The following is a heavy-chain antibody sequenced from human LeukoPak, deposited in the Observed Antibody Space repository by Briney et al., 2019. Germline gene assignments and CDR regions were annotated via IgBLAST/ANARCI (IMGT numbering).Heavy chain of an antibody. CDR3: ARQEARGYLYEGLDY. Sequence: GGSLRLFCVASGFTFNTYAIHWVGQAPGKGLNGVALISYNGGRKDYAESVKGRFTIDRDNSRNTVFLQMNSLRPDDTAVYSCARQEARGYLYEGLDYWGQGTLVTVSS. V-gene: IGHV3-30*03. CDR1: GFTFNTYA. J-gene: IGHJ4*02. CDR2: ISYNGGRK. D-gene: IGHD3-22*01.